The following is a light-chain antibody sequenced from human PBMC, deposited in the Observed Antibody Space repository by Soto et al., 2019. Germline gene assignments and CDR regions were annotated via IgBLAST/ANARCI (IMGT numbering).Light chain of an antibody. CDR3: QKYSSSPIT. Sequence: EIVLTQSPGTLSLSPGERTTLSCRASQSVSSSYLAWYQQKPGQAPRLLIYGASSRATGIPDRFSGSGSGTDFTLTISRLEPGDFAVYCSQKYSSSPITFGQGTRFKIK. V-gene: IGKV3-20*01. J-gene: IGKJ5*01. CDR2: GAS. CDR1: QSVSSSY.